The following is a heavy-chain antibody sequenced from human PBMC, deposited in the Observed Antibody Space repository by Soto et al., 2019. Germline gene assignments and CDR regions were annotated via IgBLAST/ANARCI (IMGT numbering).Heavy chain of an antibody. Sequence: QITLKESGPTLVKPTQTLTLTCTFSGFSLRTRGEGVGWIRQPPGEALEWLALIYWDDDKRYSQSLKNRLTVAKDTSKNQVVLSMTSMDPLDTATDYCAYVPGPGRINFGGVLLRFDRWGQGTLVIVSS. CDR3: AYVPGPGRINFGGVLLRFDR. V-gene: IGHV2-5*02. CDR2: IYWDDDK. J-gene: IGHJ5*02. CDR1: GFSLRTRGEG. D-gene: IGHD3-16*01.